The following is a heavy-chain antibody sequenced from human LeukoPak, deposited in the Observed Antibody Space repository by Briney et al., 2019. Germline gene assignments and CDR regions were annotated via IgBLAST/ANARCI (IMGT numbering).Heavy chain of an antibody. D-gene: IGHD1-14*01. V-gene: IGHV1-8*01. J-gene: IGHJ6*03. Sequence: SVKVSCKASGYTFTSYDINWVRQATGQGLEWMGWMNPNSGNTGYAQKFQGRVTMTRNTSISTAYLEMSSMRYEETAVYYCASLRNPLREYYYMDVWGKGTTVTVSS. CDR3: ASLRNPLREYYYMDV. CDR1: GYTFTSYD. CDR2: MNPNSGNT.